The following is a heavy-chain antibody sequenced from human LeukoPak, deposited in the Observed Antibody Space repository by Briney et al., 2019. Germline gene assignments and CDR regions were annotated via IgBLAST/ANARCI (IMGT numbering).Heavy chain of an antibody. Sequence: GGSLRLSCAASGSTFSSYAMSWVRQAPGKGLEWVSAISGSGGSTYYADSVKGRFTISRDNAKNTLYLQMNSLRAEDTAVYYCARDPRTYYYDSSGFDYWGQGTLVTVSS. CDR3: ARDPRTYYYDSSGFDY. J-gene: IGHJ4*02. CDR2: ISGSGGST. D-gene: IGHD3-22*01. V-gene: IGHV3-23*01. CDR1: GSTFSSYA.